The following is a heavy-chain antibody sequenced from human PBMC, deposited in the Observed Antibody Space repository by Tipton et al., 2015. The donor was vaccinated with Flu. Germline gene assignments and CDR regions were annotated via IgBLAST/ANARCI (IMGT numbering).Heavy chain of an antibody. CDR2: IYSSDST. V-gene: IGHV3-53*01. J-gene: IGHJ3*02. D-gene: IGHD2-2*01. CDR3: AKRYCSSTTCYIPDVFNI. Sequence: SLRLSCAASGFIVSSDYMSWVRQAPGKGLEWVSVIYSSDSTSYADSVRGRFTMSRDNSRNTLYLQMNNLRVEDTAVYYCAKRYCSSTTCYIPDVFNIWGQGTMVTVSS. CDR1: GFIVSSDY.